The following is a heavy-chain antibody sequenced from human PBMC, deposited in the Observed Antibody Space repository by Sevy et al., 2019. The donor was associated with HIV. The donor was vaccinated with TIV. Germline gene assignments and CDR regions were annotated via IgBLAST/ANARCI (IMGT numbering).Heavy chain of an antibody. CDR1: GYTLTQLS. D-gene: IGHD3-22*01. CDR3: ATTKDYYESSGSPFNY. V-gene: IGHV1-24*01. CDR2: FDPEDGET. J-gene: IGHJ4*02. Sequence: ASVKVSCKVSGYTLTQLSMHWVRQAPGKGLEWMGSFDPEDGETLYAQKSQGRVTMTEDTSTDTAYMELSSLRSEDTAIYYCATTKDYYESSGSPFNYWGQGTLVTVSS.